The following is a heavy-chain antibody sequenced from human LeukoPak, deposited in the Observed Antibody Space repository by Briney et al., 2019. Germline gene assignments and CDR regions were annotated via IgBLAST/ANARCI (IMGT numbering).Heavy chain of an antibody. Sequence: GASVKVSCKASGGIFSSYAISWVRQAPGQGLEWMGGIIPIFGTANYAQKFQGRVTMTEDTSTDTAYMELSSLRSEDTAVYYCATDQTAVAAGYWGQGTLVTVSS. V-gene: IGHV1-69*06. D-gene: IGHD6-19*01. J-gene: IGHJ4*02. CDR1: GGIFSSYA. CDR3: ATDQTAVAAGY. CDR2: IIPIFGTA.